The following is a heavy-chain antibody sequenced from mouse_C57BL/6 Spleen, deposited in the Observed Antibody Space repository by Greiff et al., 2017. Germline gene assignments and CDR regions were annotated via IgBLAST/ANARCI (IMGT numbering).Heavy chain of an antibody. CDR2: ISSGGDYI. CDR3: TRESYYDYGYAMDY. CDR1: GFTFSSYA. D-gene: IGHD2-4*01. Sequence: DVMLVESGEGLVKPGGSLKLSCAASGFTFSSYAMSWVRQTPEKRLEWVAYISSGGDYIYYADTVKGRFTISRDNARNTLYLQMSSLKSEDTAMYYCTRESYYDYGYAMDYWGQGTSVTVSS. V-gene: IGHV5-9-1*02. J-gene: IGHJ4*01.